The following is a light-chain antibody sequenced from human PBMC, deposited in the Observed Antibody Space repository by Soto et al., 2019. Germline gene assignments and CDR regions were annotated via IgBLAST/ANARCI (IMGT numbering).Light chain of an antibody. V-gene: IGKV2-28*01. CDR3: MQALQTAYT. J-gene: IGKJ2*01. Sequence: DIVMTQSPLSLPVTPGEPASISCRSSQSLLQSNGYNYLDWYLQKPGQSAQLLIYLGSNRASGVPDRFSGSGSGTDFTLIISRVEAEDVGVYYCMQALQTAYTFGQGTKLEIK. CDR2: LGS. CDR1: QSLLQSNGYNY.